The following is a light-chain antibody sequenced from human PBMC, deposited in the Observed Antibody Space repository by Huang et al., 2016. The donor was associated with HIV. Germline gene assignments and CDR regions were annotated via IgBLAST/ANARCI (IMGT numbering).Light chain of an antibody. CDR1: HNIVGY. Sequence: EILLTQSPATLSVSPGETATLSCRASHNIVGYLGWYQQKPGQAPKFLIYDASNRATDVPLRFTGNGSETDFTLTITTLEPEDFALYYGHQCRKWPQTFGQGTKVE. V-gene: IGKV3-11*01. CDR2: DAS. CDR3: HQCRKWPQT. J-gene: IGKJ2*01.